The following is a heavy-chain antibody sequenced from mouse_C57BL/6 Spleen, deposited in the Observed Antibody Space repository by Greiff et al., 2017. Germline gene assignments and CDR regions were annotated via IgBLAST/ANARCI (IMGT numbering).Heavy chain of an antibody. Sequence: VQLQQSGPELVKPGASVKISCKASGYAFSSSWMNWVKQRPGQGLEWIGEIDPSDSYNNYNQKFKGKSTLTVDTSSSKSYIQLSSLTSEDSAVYYCAKYLLDYAMDYWGHGTSVTVSS. CDR1: GYAFSSSW. CDR3: AKYLLDYAMDY. CDR2: IDPSDSYN. V-gene: IGHV1-69*01. J-gene: IGHJ4*01. D-gene: IGHD5-1-1*01.